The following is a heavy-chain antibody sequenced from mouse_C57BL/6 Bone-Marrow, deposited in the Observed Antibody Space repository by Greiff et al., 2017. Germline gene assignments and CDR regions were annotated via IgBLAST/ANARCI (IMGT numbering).Heavy chain of an antibody. V-gene: IGHV1-61*01. D-gene: IGHD2-1*01. CDR2: IYPSDSET. CDR1: GYTFTSYW. J-gene: IGHJ3*01. CDR3: ARVDYGNYGAWFAY. Sequence: QVQLQQPGAELVRPGSSVKLSCKASGYTFTSYWMDWVKQRPGQGLEWIGNIYPSDSETHYNQKFKDKATLTVDKSSSTAYMQLSSLTSEASAVYYCARVDYGNYGAWFAYWGQGTLVTVSA.